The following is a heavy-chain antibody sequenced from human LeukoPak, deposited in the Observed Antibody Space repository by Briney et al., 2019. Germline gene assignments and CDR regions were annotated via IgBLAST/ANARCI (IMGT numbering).Heavy chain of an antibody. Sequence: GGSLRLSCAASGFTFSSYWMHWVRQAPGKGLVWVSRINSDGSSTSYADSVKGRFTISRDNAKNTLYLQMNSLRAEDTAVYYCAKLSSYAYAPPNHWGQGTLVTVSS. V-gene: IGHV3-74*01. J-gene: IGHJ5*02. CDR2: INSDGSST. CDR1: GFTFSSYW. CDR3: AKLSSYAYAPPNH. D-gene: IGHD3-16*01.